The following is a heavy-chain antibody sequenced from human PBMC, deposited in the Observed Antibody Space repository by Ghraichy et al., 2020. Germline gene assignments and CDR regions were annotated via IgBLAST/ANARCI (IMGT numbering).Heavy chain of an antibody. V-gene: IGHV4-34*01. D-gene: IGHD3-22*01. J-gene: IGHJ5*02. Sequence: SETLSLTCAVYGGSFSGYYWSWIRQPPGKGLEWIGEINHSGSTNYNPSLKSRVTISVDTSKNQFSLKLSSVTAADTAVYYCARGSTGSGYSDGFDPWGQGTLVTVSS. CDR3: ARGSTGSGYSDGFDP. CDR1: GGSFSGYY. CDR2: INHSGST.